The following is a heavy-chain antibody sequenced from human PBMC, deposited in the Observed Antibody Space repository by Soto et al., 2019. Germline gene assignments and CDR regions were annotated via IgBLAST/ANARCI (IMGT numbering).Heavy chain of an antibody. J-gene: IGHJ4*02. D-gene: IGHD3-10*01. Sequence: SETLSLTCTVSGGSISSYYWSWIRQPPGKGLEWIGYIYYSGSTNYNPSLKSRVTISVDTSKNQFSLKLSSVTAADTAVYYCARSYYGSGSYYNIFDYWGQGTLVTVSS. CDR3: ARSYYGSGSYYNIFDY. CDR2: IYYSGST. V-gene: IGHV4-59*08. CDR1: GGSISSYY.